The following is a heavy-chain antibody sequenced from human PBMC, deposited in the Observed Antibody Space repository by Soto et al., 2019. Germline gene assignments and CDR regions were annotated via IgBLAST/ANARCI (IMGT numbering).Heavy chain of an antibody. V-gene: IGHV3-33*01. CDR2: IWYDGSNK. Sequence: GGSLRLSCAASGFTFSNYGMHWVRQAPGKGLEWVAVIWYDGSNKYYADSVKGRFSISRENSKNTLYLQMNSLRAEDTAVYYCASLVEMPYWGQGTLVTVSS. CDR1: GFTFSNYG. CDR3: ASLVEMPY. D-gene: IGHD2-2*01. J-gene: IGHJ4*02.